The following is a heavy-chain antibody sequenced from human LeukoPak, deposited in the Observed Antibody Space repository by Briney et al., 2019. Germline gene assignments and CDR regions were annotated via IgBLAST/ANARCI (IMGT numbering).Heavy chain of an antibody. V-gene: IGHV4-4*07. Sequence: SETLSLTCTVSGGSISNYHWSWIRQPAGKGQEWIGQIRTSGSTNYNPPLKSRVTMSIDTTEDQVSLTIRSVTAADTAFYYCARRDISSGWSFDYWGQGTLVTVSS. J-gene: IGHJ4*02. CDR3: ARRDISSGWSFDY. CDR1: GGSISNYH. CDR2: IRTSGST. D-gene: IGHD6-19*01.